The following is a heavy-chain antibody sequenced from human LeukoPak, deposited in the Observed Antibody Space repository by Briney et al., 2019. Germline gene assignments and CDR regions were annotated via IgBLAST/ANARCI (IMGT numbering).Heavy chain of an antibody. Sequence: PGGSLRLSCAASGFTFSDYYMSWIRQAPGKGLEWVSYIISSGSTTYYADSVKGRFTISRDNAKNSLYLQMNSLRAEDTAVYYCARDRLRIFGVVTYMFDYWGQGTLVTVSS. D-gene: IGHD3-3*01. CDR3: ARDRLRIFGVVTYMFDY. V-gene: IGHV3-11*01. J-gene: IGHJ4*02. CDR1: GFTFSDYY. CDR2: IISSGSTT.